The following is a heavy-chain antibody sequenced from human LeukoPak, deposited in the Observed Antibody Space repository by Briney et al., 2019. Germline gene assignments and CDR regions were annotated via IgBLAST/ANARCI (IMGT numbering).Heavy chain of an antibody. CDR3: ARAKYDSSGYPNVDY. D-gene: IGHD3-22*01. Sequence: PVKVSCKASGYTFTGYHMHCVRQAPGQGLEWMERINPNSGGTNYAQKSQSMVTMTRDTSISTAYMELSRLRSDDTDVYYCARAKYDSSGYPNVDYWGQGTLVTVSS. J-gene: IGHJ4*02. V-gene: IGHV1-2*05. CDR2: INPNSGGT. CDR1: GYTFTGYH.